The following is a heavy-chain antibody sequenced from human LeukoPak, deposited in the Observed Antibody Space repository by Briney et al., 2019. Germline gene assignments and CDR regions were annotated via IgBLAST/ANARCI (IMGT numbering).Heavy chain of an antibody. Sequence: PGGSLRLSCAASGFTFSSYAMSWVRQAPGKGLEWVGSISGSGGSNYYADSVKGRFIISRDNSKNTLYLQMNSLRAEDTAVYYCAKEGLVGFDPWGQGTLVTVSS. CDR2: ISGSGGSN. CDR1: GFTFSSYA. J-gene: IGHJ5*02. D-gene: IGHD6-6*01. V-gene: IGHV3-23*01. CDR3: AKEGLVGFDP.